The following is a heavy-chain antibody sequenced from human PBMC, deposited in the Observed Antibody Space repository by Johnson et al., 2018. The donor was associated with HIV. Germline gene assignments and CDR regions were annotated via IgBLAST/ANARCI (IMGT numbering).Heavy chain of an antibody. J-gene: IGHJ3*02. CDR3: ARGDYGGNLDAFDI. Sequence: QVQLVESGGGVVQPGGSLRLSCAASGFTFSSYGMHWVRQAPGKGLEWVAFIRYDGSNKYYADSVKGRFTISRDNSKNTLYLQMNSLRAGDTAVYYCARGDYGGNLDAFDIWGQGTMVTVSS. D-gene: IGHD4-23*01. V-gene: IGHV3-30*02. CDR1: GFTFSSYG. CDR2: IRYDGSNK.